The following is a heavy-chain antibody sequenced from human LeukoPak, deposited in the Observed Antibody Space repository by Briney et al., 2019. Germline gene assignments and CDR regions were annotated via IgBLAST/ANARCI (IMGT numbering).Heavy chain of an antibody. V-gene: IGHV4-59*01. Sequence: PSESLSLTCTVSGGSISSYYWSWIRQPPGKGLEWVGYIYYSGSTNYNPSLKSRVTISVDPSKNQFSLKLSSVTAADTAVYYCARETLTAQIDYWGQGTLVTVSS. J-gene: IGHJ4*02. CDR2: IYYSGST. CDR1: GGSISSYY. CDR3: ARETLTAQIDY.